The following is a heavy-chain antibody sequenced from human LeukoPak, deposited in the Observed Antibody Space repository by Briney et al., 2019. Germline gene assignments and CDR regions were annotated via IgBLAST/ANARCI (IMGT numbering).Heavy chain of an antibody. J-gene: IGHJ4*02. CDR2: IIPIFGRA. Sequence: SVKVSCKASGGTFSSYAINWVRQAPGQGPEWMGGIIPIFGRANYAQKFQGRVTMITDESTSTAYMELSSLRSEDTAVYYCARVFARSGEISGSYFYYWGQGTLVTVSS. V-gene: IGHV1-69*05. D-gene: IGHD1-26*01. CDR3: ARVFARSGEISGSYFYY. CDR1: GGTFSSYA.